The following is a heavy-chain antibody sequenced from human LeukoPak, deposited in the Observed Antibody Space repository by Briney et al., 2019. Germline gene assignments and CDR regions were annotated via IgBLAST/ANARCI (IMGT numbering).Heavy chain of an antibody. V-gene: IGHV4-38-2*02. CDR3: ARDTSGSYQGDYFDY. J-gene: IGHJ4*02. Sequence: PSETLSLTCTVSGYSISSGYYWGWIRQPPGKGLEWIGSIYHSGSTYYNPSLKSRVTISVDTSKNQFSLKLSSVTAADTAVYYGARDTSGSYQGDYFDYWGQGTLVTVSS. CDR1: GYSISSGYY. D-gene: IGHD1-26*01. CDR2: IYHSGST.